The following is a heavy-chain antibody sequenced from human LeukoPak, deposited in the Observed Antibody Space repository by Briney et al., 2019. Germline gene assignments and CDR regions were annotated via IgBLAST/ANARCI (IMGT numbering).Heavy chain of an antibody. D-gene: IGHD3-22*01. V-gene: IGHV4-59*01. CDR2: IYYSGST. J-gene: IGHJ3*01. CDR3: ASEKENYYDSSGYYS. Sequence: SETLSLTCTVSGGSISSYYWSWIRQPPGKGLEWIGYIYYSGSTNYNPSLRSRVTISVDTSKNQFSLKLSSVTAADTAVYYCASEKENYYDSSGYYSWGQGTMVTVSS. CDR1: GGSISSYY.